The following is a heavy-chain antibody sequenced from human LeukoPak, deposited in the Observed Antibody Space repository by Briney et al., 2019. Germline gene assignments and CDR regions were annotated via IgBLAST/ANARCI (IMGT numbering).Heavy chain of an antibody. CDR1: GGSISSYY. Sequence: SETLSLTCTVSGGSISSYYWSWIRRPPGKGLEWIGYIYYSGSTNYNPSLKSRVTISVDTSKSQFSLKLSSVTAADTAIYYCARNIVGPRQVDYWGQGTLVTVSS. CDR3: ARNIVGPRQVDY. V-gene: IGHV4-59*01. CDR2: IYYSGST. J-gene: IGHJ4*02. D-gene: IGHD1-26*01.